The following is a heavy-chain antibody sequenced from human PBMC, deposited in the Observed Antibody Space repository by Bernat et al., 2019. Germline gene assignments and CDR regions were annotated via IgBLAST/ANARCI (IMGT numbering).Heavy chain of an antibody. V-gene: IGHV2-70*04. CDR2: IDWDDDK. J-gene: IGHJ4*02. D-gene: IGHD4-11*01. Sequence: QVTLKESGPALVKPTQTLTLTCTFSGFSLSTNGIRVSWIRQPPGKALEWLARIDWDDDKFYSTSLKTRLTISKDTSKNQVVLTVTNMDPVDTATYYCARMKDSNYLYFDDWGQGTLVTVSS. CDR3: ARMKDSNYLYFDD. CDR1: GFSLSTNGIR.